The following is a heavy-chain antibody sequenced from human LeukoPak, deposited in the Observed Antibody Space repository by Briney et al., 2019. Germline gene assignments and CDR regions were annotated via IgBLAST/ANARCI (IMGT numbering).Heavy chain of an antibody. D-gene: IGHD2-21*02. CDR1: GYTLTELS. Sequence: ASVKVSCKVSGYTLTELSMHWVRQAPGKGLEWMGGFDPEDGETIYAQKFQGRVTMTEDTSTDTAYMELSSLRSEDTAVYYCAANAVVVTAIQYYFDYWGQGTLVTVSS. CDR3: AANAVVVTAIQYYFDY. V-gene: IGHV1-24*01. J-gene: IGHJ4*02. CDR2: FDPEDGET.